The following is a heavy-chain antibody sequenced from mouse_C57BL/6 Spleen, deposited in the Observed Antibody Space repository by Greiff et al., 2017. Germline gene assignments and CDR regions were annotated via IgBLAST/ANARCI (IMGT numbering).Heavy chain of an antibody. D-gene: IGHD1-1*01. CDR1: GYTFTSYW. CDR2: IYPGNSDT. CDR3: TRYYYGSSYWYFDV. J-gene: IGHJ1*03. Sequence: VQLQQSGTVLARPGASVKMSCKTSGYTFTSYWMHWVKQRPGQGLEWIGAIYPGNSDTSYNQKFKGKAKLTAVTSASTAYMELSSLTNEDSVVYYCTRYYYGSSYWYFDVWGTGTTVTVSS. V-gene: IGHV1-5*01.